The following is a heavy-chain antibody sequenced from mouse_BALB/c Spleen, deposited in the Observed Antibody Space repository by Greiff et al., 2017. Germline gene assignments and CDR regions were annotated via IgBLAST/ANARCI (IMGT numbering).Heavy chain of an antibody. V-gene: IGHV7-3*02. CDR2: IRNKANGYTT. Sequence: EVKLMESGGGLVQPGGSLRLSCATSGFTFTDYYMSWVRQPPGKALEWLGFIRNKANGYTTEYSASVKGRFTISRDNSQSILYLQMNTLRAEDSATYYCARDGRAMDYWGQGTSVTVSS. CDR1: GFTFTDYY. CDR3: ARDGRAMDY. J-gene: IGHJ4*01.